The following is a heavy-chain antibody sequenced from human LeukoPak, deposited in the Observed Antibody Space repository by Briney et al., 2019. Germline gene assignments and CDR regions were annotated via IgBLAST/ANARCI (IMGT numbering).Heavy chain of an antibody. V-gene: IGHV4-39*07. J-gene: IGHJ4*02. CDR1: GGSISGTNYY. Sequence: SETLSLTCTVSGGSISGTNYYWGWIRQPPGEGLEWIGSIFYDGSTYYNPSLKSRVTISVDTSKNQFSLKLSSVTAADTAVYYCTTGRDYWGQGTLVTVSS. CDR2: IFYDGST. CDR3: TTGRDY.